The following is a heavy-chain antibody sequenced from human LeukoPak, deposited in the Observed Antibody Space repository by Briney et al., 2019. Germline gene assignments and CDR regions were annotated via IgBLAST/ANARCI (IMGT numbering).Heavy chain of an antibody. CDR1: GFTFSTYS. CDR2: ISSSSSYI. D-gene: IGHD6-13*01. Sequence: GGSLRLSCAASGFTFSTYSLNWVRQAPGKGLEWVSSISSSSSYIYYADSVKGRFTISRDNSKNTLYLQMNSLRAEDTAVYYCAKVRQLAYFDYWGQGTLVTVSS. J-gene: IGHJ4*02. CDR3: AKVRQLAYFDY. V-gene: IGHV3-21*04.